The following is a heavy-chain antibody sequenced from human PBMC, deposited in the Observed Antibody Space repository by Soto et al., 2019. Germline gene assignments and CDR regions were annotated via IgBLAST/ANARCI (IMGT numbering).Heavy chain of an antibody. CDR2: LYYSGST. Sequence: QVQLQESGPGLVKPSQTLSLTCTVSGGSISSGGYYWSWIRQHPGKGLEWIGYLYYSGSTYYNPSLKSRVTISVDTSKNQFSRKLSSVTAADTAVYYCARVGDIVVVPAPWFDPWGQGTLVTVSS. J-gene: IGHJ5*02. D-gene: IGHD2-2*01. CDR3: ARVGDIVVVPAPWFDP. CDR1: GGSISSGGYY. V-gene: IGHV4-31*03.